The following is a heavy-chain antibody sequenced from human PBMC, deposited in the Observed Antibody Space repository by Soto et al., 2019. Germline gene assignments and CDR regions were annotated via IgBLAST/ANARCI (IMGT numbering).Heavy chain of an antibody. CDR2: INHSGST. Sequence: SETLSLTCAVYGGSFSGYYWSWIRQPPGKGLEWIGEINHSGSTNYNPSLKSRVTISVDTSKNQFSLKLSSVTAADTAVYYCARGSGSYRGSYYYGMDVWGQGTTVTVSS. CDR1: GGSFSGYY. D-gene: IGHD1-26*01. V-gene: IGHV4-34*01. CDR3: ARGSGSYRGSYYYGMDV. J-gene: IGHJ6*02.